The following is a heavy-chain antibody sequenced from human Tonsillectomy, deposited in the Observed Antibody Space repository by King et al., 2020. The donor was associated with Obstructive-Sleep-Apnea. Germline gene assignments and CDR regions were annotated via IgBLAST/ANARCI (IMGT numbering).Heavy chain of an antibody. Sequence: QLQESGPGLVKPSETLSLTCTVSGGSISSSGYYWGWIRQPPGKGLEWIGSIYYSGSTYYNPSLKSRVTISVDTSKNQVSLRLSSVTAADTAVYYCARLRGEQVLAYFDSWGQGNLVTVSS. CDR3: ARLRGEQVLAYFDS. CDR1: GGSISSSGYY. D-gene: IGHD6-13*01. V-gene: IGHV4-39*01. CDR2: IYYSGST. J-gene: IGHJ4*02.